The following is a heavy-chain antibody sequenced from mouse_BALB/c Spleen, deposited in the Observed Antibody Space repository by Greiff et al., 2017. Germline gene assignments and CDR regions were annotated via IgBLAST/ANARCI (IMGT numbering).Heavy chain of an antibody. V-gene: IGHV1-67*01. Sequence: QVHVKQSGAELVRPGVSVKISCKGSGYTFTDYAMHWVKQSHAKSLEWIGVISTYYGDASYNQKFKGKATMTVDKSSSTAYMELARLTSEDSAIYYCARRLIYDGYSMDYWGQGTSVTVSS. J-gene: IGHJ4*01. CDR1: GYTFTDYA. CDR3: ARRLIYDGYSMDY. CDR2: ISTYYGDA. D-gene: IGHD2-3*01.